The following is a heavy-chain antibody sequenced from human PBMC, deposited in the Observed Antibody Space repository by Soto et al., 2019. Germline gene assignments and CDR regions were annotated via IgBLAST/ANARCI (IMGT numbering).Heavy chain of an antibody. Sequence: QVQLVQSGAEVNKPGSSVRVSCKASGATFSFYSINWVRQAPGLGLEWMGRINPILSMSNYAQRFEGRVTVTADKSTSTAYMELISLRSEDTAMYYCASSYGSGYRAFDYWGQGALVTVSS. D-gene: IGHD5-18*01. J-gene: IGHJ4*02. CDR2: INPILSMS. CDR1: GATFSFYS. CDR3: ASSYGSGYRAFDY. V-gene: IGHV1-69*02.